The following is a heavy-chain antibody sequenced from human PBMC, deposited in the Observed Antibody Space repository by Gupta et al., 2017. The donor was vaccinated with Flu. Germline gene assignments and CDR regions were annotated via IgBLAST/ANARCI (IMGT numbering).Heavy chain of an antibody. D-gene: IGHD1-26*01. CDR3: ARESGGSYGYYYYGMDV. CDR1: GFTFDAYG. J-gene: IGHJ6*02. CDR2: INWNGGST. V-gene: IGHV3-20*01. Sequence: EVQLVESGGGVVRPGGSLRLSCAASGFTFDAYGMSWVRQAPGKGLEWVSGINWNGGSTGYADSVKGRFTISRDNAKNSLYLQMNSLRAEDTALDHCARESGGSYGYYYYGMDVGGQGTTVTVSS.